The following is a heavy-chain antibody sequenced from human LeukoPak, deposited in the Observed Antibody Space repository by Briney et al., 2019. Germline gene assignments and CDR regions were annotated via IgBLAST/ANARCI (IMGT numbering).Heavy chain of an antibody. CDR3: ARDPHIYCSRTSCYTYFYYMDV. CDR1: GGTFSSYA. J-gene: IGHJ6*03. V-gene: IGHV1-69*06. D-gene: IGHD2-2*02. CDR2: IIPIFGTT. Sequence: SVKVSCKASGGTFSSYAISWVRQAPGQGLEWMGRIIPIFGTTIYAQKFQGRVTVTADKSTNTAYMELSSLRSEDTAVYYCARDPHIYCSRTSCYTYFYYMDVWGIGTTVTVSS.